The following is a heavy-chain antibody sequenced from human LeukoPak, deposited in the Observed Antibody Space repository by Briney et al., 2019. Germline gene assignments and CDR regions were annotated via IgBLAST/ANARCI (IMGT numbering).Heavy chain of an antibody. CDR3: AKDRTVGASYWYFDL. CDR1: GFTFSSYA. D-gene: IGHD1-26*01. Sequence: GGSLRLSCAASGFTFSSYAMSWVRQAPGKGLEWVSAISGSGGSTYYADSVKGRFTISRDNSKNTLYLQMNTLRAEDTAIYYCAKDRTVGASYWYFDLWGRGTLVTVSS. V-gene: IGHV3-23*01. J-gene: IGHJ2*01. CDR2: ISGSGGST.